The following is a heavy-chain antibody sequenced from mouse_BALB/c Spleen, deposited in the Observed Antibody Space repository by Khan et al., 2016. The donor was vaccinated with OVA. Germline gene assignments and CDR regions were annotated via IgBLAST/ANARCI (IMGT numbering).Heavy chain of an antibody. Sequence: EVQGVESGGDLVKPGGSLRLSCAASGFTFSAYGMSWVRQTPDKRLEWVATINSDGYYTYYPDTVKGRCTISRNNAENTLYLQMSSLKSEDTAIYYCASHLTGSFAYWGQGTLVTVSA. J-gene: IGHJ3*01. V-gene: IGHV5-6*01. CDR2: INSDGYYT. D-gene: IGHD4-1*01. CDR1: GFTFSAYG. CDR3: ASHLTGSFAY.